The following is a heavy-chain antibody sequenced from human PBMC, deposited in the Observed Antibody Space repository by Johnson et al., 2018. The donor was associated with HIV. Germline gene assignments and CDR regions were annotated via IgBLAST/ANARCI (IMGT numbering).Heavy chain of an antibody. CDR3: AKVRYYDRDAFDI. D-gene: IGHD3-22*01. CDR2: ISGSGGSK. CDR1: GFNVSSNY. J-gene: IGHJ3*02. V-gene: IGHV3-23*04. Sequence: EMQLVESGGGLVKPGGSLRLSCAASGFNVSSNYMSWVRQAPGKGLEWVSSISGSGGSKYYADSAKGRFTISRDNSKNTLYLQMNSLRAEDTAVHYCAKVRYYDRDAFDIWGPGTLVTFSP.